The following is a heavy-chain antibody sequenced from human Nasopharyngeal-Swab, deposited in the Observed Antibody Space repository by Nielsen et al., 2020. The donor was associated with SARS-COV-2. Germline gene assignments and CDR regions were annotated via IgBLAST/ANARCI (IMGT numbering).Heavy chain of an antibody. CDR3: ARGARVQLVRTGWFDP. CDR1: GGSISSSSYY. Sequence: SETLSLTCTVSGGSISSSSYYWGWIRQPPGKGLEWIGSTYYSGSTYYNPSLKSRVTISVDTSKNQFSLKLSSVTAADTAVYYCARGARVQLVRTGWFDPWGQGTLVTVSS. V-gene: IGHV4-39*01. CDR2: TYYSGST. D-gene: IGHD6-6*01. J-gene: IGHJ5*02.